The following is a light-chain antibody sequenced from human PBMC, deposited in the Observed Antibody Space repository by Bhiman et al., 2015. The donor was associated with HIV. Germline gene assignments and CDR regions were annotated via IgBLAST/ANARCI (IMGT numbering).Light chain of an antibody. J-gene: IGLJ1*01. CDR2: DVS. CDR3: CSYAGSSSFV. Sequence: QSALTQARSVSGSPGQSVTISCTGTSSDVGGYKYVSWYQQHPGKAPKLMIYDVSKRPSGVSNRFSGSKSGNTASLTISGLQAEDEADYYCCSYAGSSSFVFGTGTKVTVL. CDR1: SSDVGGYKY. V-gene: IGLV2-11*01.